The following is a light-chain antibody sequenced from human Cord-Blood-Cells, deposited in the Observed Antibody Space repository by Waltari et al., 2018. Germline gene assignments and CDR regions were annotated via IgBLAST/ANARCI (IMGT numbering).Light chain of an antibody. CDR3: VLYMGSGISV. V-gene: IGLV8-61*01. CDR2: STN. Sequence: QTVVTQEPSFSVSPGGTVTLTCGLSSGSVSTSYYPSWYQQTPGQAPRTLIYSTNTRSSGVRVRFSGSILGNKAALTITGAQADDESDYYCVLYMGSGISVFGGGTKLTVL. J-gene: IGLJ3*02. CDR1: SGSVSTSYY.